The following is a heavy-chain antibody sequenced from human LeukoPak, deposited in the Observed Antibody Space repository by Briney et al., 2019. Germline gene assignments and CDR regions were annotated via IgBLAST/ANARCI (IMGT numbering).Heavy chain of an antibody. CDR2: IHYSGST. V-gene: IGHV4-59*08. CDR3: ARRRELLRDGVDY. D-gene: IGHD1-26*01. Sequence: PSETLSLTCTVSGDSITSYYWSWIRQPPGKGLEWIGYIHYSGSTNYNPSLKSRVTISVDTSKNQFSLKLSSVTAADTAVYYCARRRELLRDGVDYWGQGTLVTVSS. CDR1: GDSITSYY. J-gene: IGHJ4*02.